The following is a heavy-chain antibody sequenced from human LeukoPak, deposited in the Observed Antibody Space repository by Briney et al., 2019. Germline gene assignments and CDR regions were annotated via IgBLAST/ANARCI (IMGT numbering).Heavy chain of an antibody. D-gene: IGHD3-10*01. CDR3: ARGSRGYGSGSYYREFDY. Sequence: PGGSLRLSCAVSGFTVSGNYMSWVRQAPGKGLEWVANIKQDGSEKYYVDSVKGRFTIPRDNAKNSLYLQMNSLRAEDTAVYYCARGSRGYGSGSYYREFDYWGQGTLVTVSS. CDR2: IKQDGSEK. CDR1: GFTVSGNY. J-gene: IGHJ4*02. V-gene: IGHV3-7*01.